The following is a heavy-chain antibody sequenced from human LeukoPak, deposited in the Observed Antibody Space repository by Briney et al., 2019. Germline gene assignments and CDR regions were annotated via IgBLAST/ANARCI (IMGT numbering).Heavy chain of an antibody. CDR1: GYTFTSYY. CDR2: INPSGGST. Sequence: ASVKVSCKASGYTFTSYYMHWVRQAPGQGLEWMGIINPSGGSTSYAQKFQGRVTMTRDTSTSTVYMELSSLRSEDTAVYYCATDGGAYCGGDCYSDYWGQGALVTVSS. D-gene: IGHD2-21*02. V-gene: IGHV1-46*01. CDR3: ATDGGAYCGGDCYSDY. J-gene: IGHJ4*02.